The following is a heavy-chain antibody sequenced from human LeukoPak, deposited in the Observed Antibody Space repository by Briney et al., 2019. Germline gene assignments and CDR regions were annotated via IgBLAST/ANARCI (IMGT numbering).Heavy chain of an antibody. D-gene: IGHD6-19*01. CDR1: GFSFSSYE. CDR2: ISSSGSLI. Sequence: GGSLRLSCSASGFSFSSYEMNWVRQAPGKGLEWVSHISSSGSLIYYSDSVKGRFTISRNNAKNSLYLQMNSLRAEDTGVYYCTRDRPSSGWNDYWGQGTLVTVSS. J-gene: IGHJ4*02. CDR3: TRDRPSSGWNDY. V-gene: IGHV3-48*03.